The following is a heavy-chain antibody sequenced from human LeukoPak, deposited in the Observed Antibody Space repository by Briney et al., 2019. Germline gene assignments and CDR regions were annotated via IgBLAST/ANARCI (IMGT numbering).Heavy chain of an antibody. CDR3: ARAIWFGEGHDY. J-gene: IGHJ4*02. D-gene: IGHD3-10*01. V-gene: IGHV4-39*07. CDR2: IYYSGST. CDR1: GGSISSSSYY. Sequence: SETLSLTCTVSGGSISSSSYYWGWIRQPPGKGLECIGSIYYSGSTYYNPSLKSRVTISVDTSKNQFSLKLSSVTAADTAMYYCARAIWFGEGHDYWGQGTLVTVSS.